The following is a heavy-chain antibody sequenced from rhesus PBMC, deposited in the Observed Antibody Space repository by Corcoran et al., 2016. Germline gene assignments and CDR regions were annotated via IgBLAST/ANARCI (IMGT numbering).Heavy chain of an antibody. CDR2: SYGSRTAP. CDR3: AGGRGSGSYYYSYGLAS. D-gene: IGHD3-16*01. CDR1: GGSISESYP. Sequence: QVQLQESGPGVVKPSETLSLTCAVSGGSISESYPWGRCRQAPGKGPAWLGYSYGSRTAPTCDPPLNSRVTISRDTSKNHFYLTLYFVAAADAAVYYGAGGRGSGSYYYSYGLASWGQGVVVTVSS. J-gene: IGHJ6*01. V-gene: IGHV4S10*01.